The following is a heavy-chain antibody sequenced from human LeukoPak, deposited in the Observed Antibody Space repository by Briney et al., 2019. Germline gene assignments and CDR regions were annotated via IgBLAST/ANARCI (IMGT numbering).Heavy chain of an antibody. J-gene: IGHJ5*02. CDR1: GAAISYYY. CDR3: ARDRLQLQS. V-gene: IGHV4-59*13. CDR2: IYYTGNT. D-gene: IGHD5-24*01. Sequence: SETLSLTCTVSGAAISYYYGNGIRHPPGKGLEWIGYIYYTGNTNYNPSLKSRVTISVDTSKNQFSLKLSSVTAADAAVYYCARDRLQLQSWGQGTLVTVSS.